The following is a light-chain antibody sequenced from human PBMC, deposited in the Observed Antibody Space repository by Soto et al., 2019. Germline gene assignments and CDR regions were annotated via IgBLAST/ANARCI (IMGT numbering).Light chain of an antibody. CDR2: GAS. V-gene: IGKV3-15*01. Sequence: EIVMTQSPATLAVSPGERATLSCRASQSVSSNLSWYQQKPGQAPRLLIYGASTRATGIPARFSGSGSGTEFTLTISSQQSEDFAVYYCQQYNLWPPWTFGQGTKVEIK. CDR1: QSVSSN. J-gene: IGKJ1*01. CDR3: QQYNLWPPWT.